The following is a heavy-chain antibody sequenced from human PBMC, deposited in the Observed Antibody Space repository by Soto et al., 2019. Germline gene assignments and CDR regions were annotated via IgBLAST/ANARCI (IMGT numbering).Heavy chain of an antibody. V-gene: IGHV1-46*01. CDR2: INPSGGST. CDR3: ARDPQTQKRITMVRGVIINYGMDV. CDR1: GYTFTSYY. Sequence: ASVKVSCKASGYTFTSYYMHWVRQAPGQGLEWMGIINPSGGSTSYAQKFQGRVTMTRDTSTSTVYMELSSLRSEETAVYYCARDPQTQKRITMVRGVIINYGMDVWGQGTTVTVSS. J-gene: IGHJ6*02. D-gene: IGHD3-10*01.